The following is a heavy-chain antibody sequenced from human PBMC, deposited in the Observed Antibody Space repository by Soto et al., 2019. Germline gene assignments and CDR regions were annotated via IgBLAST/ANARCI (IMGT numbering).Heavy chain of an antibody. Sequence: PSETLSLTCAVYGGSFSGYYWSWIRQPPGKGLEWIGEINHSGSTNYNPSLKSRVTISVDTSKNQFSLKLSSVTAADTAVYYCARGHCYDSSGYYRPLPSFDYWGQGTLVTVSS. D-gene: IGHD3-22*01. V-gene: IGHV4-34*01. CDR3: ARGHCYDSSGYYRPLPSFDY. J-gene: IGHJ4*02. CDR1: GGSFSGYY. CDR2: INHSGST.